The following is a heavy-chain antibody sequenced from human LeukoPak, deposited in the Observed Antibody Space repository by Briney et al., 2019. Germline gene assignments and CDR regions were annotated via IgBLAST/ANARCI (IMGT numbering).Heavy chain of an antibody. D-gene: IGHD3-3*01. J-gene: IGHJ3*02. CDR2: ISSSGSTI. CDR3: ARHRSSFGVVIMGAFDM. Sequence: GGSLRLSCAASGFTFSSYEMNWVRQAPGKGLEWVSYISSSGSTIYYADSVKGRFTISRDNAKNSLYLQMNSLRAEDTAVYYCARHRSSFGVVIMGAFDMWGQGTMVTVSS. V-gene: IGHV3-48*03. CDR1: GFTFSSYE.